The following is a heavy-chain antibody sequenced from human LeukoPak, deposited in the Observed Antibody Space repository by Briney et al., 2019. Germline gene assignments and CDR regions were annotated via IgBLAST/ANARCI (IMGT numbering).Heavy chain of an antibody. J-gene: IGHJ4*02. V-gene: IGHV1-69*13. D-gene: IGHD3-22*01. CDR1: GGTFSSYA. CDR3: ARMYYYDSSGYLPTDY. Sequence: SVKVSCKASGGTFSSYAISWVRQAPGQGLEWMGGIIPIFGTANYAQKFQGRVTITADESTSTAYMELSSLRSEDTAVYYCARMYYYDSSGYLPTDYWGQGTLVTVSS. CDR2: IIPIFGTA.